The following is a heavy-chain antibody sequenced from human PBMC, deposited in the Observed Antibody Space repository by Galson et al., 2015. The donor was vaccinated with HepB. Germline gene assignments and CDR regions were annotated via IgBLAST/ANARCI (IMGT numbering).Heavy chain of an antibody. D-gene: IGHD3-22*01. CDR1: GFTFSSYS. Sequence: SLRLSCAASGFTFSSYSMNWVRQAPGKGLEWVSSISSSSSYIYYADSVKGRFTISRDNAKNSLYLQMNSLRAEDTAVYYCARDREGYYDSSGFLNYYYYGMDVWGQGTTVTVSS. J-gene: IGHJ6*02. V-gene: IGHV3-21*01. CDR3: ARDREGYYDSSGFLNYYYYGMDV. CDR2: ISSSSSYI.